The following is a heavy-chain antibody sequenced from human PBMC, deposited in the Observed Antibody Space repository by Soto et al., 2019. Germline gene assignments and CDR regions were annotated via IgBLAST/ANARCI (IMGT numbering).Heavy chain of an antibody. V-gene: IGHV3-23*01. CDR1: RFTFSSYA. Sequence: EVQLLESGGALVQPGGSLRLSCAASRFTFSSYAMSWVRQAPGKGLEWVSTISGSGGSTYYADSVKGRFTISRDNSKNRLYLQMNNLRADDTAVYYCGKDFSNLPYSGTSWIDPWGQGTLVTVSS. D-gene: IGHD1-26*01. J-gene: IGHJ5*02. CDR3: GKDFSNLPYSGTSWIDP. CDR2: ISGSGGST.